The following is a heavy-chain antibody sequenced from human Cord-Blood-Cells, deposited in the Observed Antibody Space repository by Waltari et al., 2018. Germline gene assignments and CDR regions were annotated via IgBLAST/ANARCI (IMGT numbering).Heavy chain of an antibody. CDR1: GYTFTGYY. CDR2: INPNIGGT. V-gene: IGHV1-2*02. J-gene: IGHJ3*02. Sequence: QVQLVQSGAEVKKPGASVKVSCKASGYTFTGYYMHWVRQAPGQGLEWRGWINPNIGGTNYAQKFQGRVTMTRDTSISTAYMELGRLRSDDTAVYYCARVNWDDAFDIWGQGTMVTVSS. CDR3: ARVNWDDAFDI. D-gene: IGHD7-27*01.